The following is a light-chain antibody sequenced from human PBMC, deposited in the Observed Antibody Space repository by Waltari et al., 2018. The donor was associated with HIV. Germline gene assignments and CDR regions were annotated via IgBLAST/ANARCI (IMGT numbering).Light chain of an antibody. J-gene: IGKJ2*01. CDR3: MQSIELPPT. V-gene: IGKV2D-29*01. CDR2: QVS. CDR1: QSLLHSDGKTY. Sequence: DIVLTPAPLPLSVTPGQPATISCKSSQSLLHSDGKTYLYWYFQRPGQPPQLLIYQVSTRFSGVPDRFSGGGSWPYFTLKISRVEADDVGTYYCMQSIELPPTFGQGTKLDIK.